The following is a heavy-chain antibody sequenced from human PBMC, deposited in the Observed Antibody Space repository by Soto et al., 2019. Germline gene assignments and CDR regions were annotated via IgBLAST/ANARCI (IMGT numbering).Heavy chain of an antibody. Sequence: SQTLSLTCAVYGGSFSGYYWSWIRQPPGKGLEWIGEINHSGSTNYNPSLKSRVTLSVDTSKNQFSLKLSSVTAADTAVYYCARGFTIFGVVITHAYYMDVWGKGTTVTVSS. CDR3: ARGFTIFGVVITHAYYMDV. CDR1: GGSFSGYY. CDR2: INHSGST. J-gene: IGHJ6*03. D-gene: IGHD3-3*01. V-gene: IGHV4-34*01.